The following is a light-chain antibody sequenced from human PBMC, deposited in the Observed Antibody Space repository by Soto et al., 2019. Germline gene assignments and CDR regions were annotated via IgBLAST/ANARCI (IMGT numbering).Light chain of an antibody. V-gene: IGLV3-25*02. CDR1: ELPKEY. CDR3: LSADSSRLYV. J-gene: IGLJ1*01. Sequence: SYELTQPPSVSVSPGQTARITCSGDELPKEYAYWYQQKPGQAPLLVIYKDTERPSGIPERFSASSSGTTVTLTISGVQAEDEGDYYCLSADSSRLYVFGTGTKVTVL. CDR2: KDT.